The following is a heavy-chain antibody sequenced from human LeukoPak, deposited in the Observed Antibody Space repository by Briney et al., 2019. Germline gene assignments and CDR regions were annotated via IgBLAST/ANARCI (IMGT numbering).Heavy chain of an antibody. D-gene: IGHD5-12*01. Sequence: SETLSLTCTVSAGSFIGSSHHWGWIRQSPGKGLEWIGTVYYGRTTYYNPSLDGRVTISLDTSANHFSLQLNPVTAADTAVYYCVRHGGRGGATMGAFDSWGQGSLVTVSS. V-gene: IGHV4-39*02. CDR2: VYYGRTT. CDR3: VRHGGRGGATMGAFDS. CDR1: AGSFIGSSHH. J-gene: IGHJ5*01.